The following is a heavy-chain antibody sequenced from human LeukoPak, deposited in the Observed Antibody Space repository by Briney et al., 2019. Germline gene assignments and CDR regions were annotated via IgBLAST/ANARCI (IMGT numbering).Heavy chain of an antibody. V-gene: IGHV4-30-2*01. CDR3: AREVPPPNNWFDP. J-gene: IGHJ5*02. Sequence: SQTLSLTCTVSGGSISSGGYYWSWIRQPPGKGLEWIGYIYHSGSTYYNPSLKSRVTISVDRSKNQFSLKLSSVTAADTAVYYCAREVPPPNNWFDPWGQGTLVTVSS. CDR1: GGSISSGGYY. CDR2: IYHSGST.